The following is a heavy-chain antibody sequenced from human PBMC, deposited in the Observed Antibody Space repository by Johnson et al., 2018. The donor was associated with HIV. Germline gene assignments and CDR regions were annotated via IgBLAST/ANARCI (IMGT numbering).Heavy chain of an antibody. CDR2: IYSGGST. CDR1: GFTVSSNY. Sequence: VQLVESGGGVVQPGGSLRLSCAASGFTVSSNYMSWVRQAPGKGLEWVSVIYSGGSTYYADSVKGRFTISRDNSKNTLYLQMNSLRAEDTAVYYCARGMYGDAFDIWGQGTMVTVSS. V-gene: IGHV3-53*01. D-gene: IGHD2-8*01. J-gene: IGHJ3*02. CDR3: ARGMYGDAFDI.